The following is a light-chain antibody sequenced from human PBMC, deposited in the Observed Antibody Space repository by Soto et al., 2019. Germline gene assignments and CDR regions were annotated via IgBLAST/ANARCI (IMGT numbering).Light chain of an antibody. CDR1: QSISSN. J-gene: IGKJ1*01. CDR2: RAS. V-gene: IGKV3-15*01. CDR3: QQYNNWPWT. Sequence: EIVMTQSPATLSVSPGERATLSCRASQSISSNLAWYQQKPGQVPRLLIYRASTRATGTPARFSGSGSGTEFTLTISSLQSEDFAVYYSQQYNNWPWTFGQGTKVEIK.